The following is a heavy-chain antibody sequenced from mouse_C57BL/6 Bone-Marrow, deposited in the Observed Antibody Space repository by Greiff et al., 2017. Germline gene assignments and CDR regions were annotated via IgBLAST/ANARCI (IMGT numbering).Heavy chain of an antibody. Sequence: EVKLMESGGDLVKPGGSLKLSCAASGFTFSSYGMSWVRQTPDKRLAWVATISSGGSYTYYPASVKGRFTITRDNAKNTLYLQMSSLKSENTAMYYCASPGFAWFAYWGQGTLVTVSA. CDR3: ASPGFAWFAY. V-gene: IGHV5-6*01. CDR2: ISSGGSYT. CDR1: GFTFSSYG. J-gene: IGHJ3*01.